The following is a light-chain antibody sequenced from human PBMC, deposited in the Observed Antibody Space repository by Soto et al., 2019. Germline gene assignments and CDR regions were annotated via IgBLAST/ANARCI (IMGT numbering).Light chain of an antibody. CDR3: QQYNNWPPIT. CDR2: GAS. V-gene: IGKV3-15*01. J-gene: IGKJ5*01. CDR1: QDISNN. Sequence: EIVMTQSPGALSVSPGERATLSCRASQDISNNLAWYQQKPGQAPRLLISGASTRATGIPARFSGSGSGTEFTLTISRLEPEDFAVYYCQQYNNWPPITFGQGTRLEIK.